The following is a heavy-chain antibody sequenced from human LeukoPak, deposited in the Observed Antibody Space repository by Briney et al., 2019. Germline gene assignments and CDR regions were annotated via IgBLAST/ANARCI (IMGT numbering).Heavy chain of an antibody. CDR1: GYTFTSYV. J-gene: IGHJ4*02. D-gene: IGHD7-27*01. CDR2: MNPNCGNT. V-gene: IGHV1-8*01. CDR3: ARPERLGMED. Sequence: VSVKVSCKASGYTFTSYVINGVGQATGQGLEWMGWMNPNCGNTGYAQKFQGRVTMTRNTSISTAYMELSSLRSEDTAVYYCARPERLGMEDWGQGTLVTVSS.